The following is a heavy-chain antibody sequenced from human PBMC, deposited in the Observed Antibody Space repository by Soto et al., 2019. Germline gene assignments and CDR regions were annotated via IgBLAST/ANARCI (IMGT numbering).Heavy chain of an antibody. Sequence: SETLSLTCTVSGGSISSGDYYWSWLRQPPGKGLEWIGYIYYSGSTYYNPSLKSRVTISVDTSKNQFSLKLSSVTAADTAVYYCARALGSSWEFDYWGQGTLVTVSS. D-gene: IGHD2-2*01. CDR3: ARALGSSWEFDY. CDR1: GGSISSGDYY. V-gene: IGHV4-30-4*01. J-gene: IGHJ4*02. CDR2: IYYSGST.